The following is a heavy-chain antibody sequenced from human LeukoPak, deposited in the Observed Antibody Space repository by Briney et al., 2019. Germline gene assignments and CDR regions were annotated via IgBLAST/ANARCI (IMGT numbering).Heavy chain of an antibody. CDR3: ARGQGVYASYWFDP. CDR2: IKQDGSEK. Sequence: GGFRRPSCAASGFTLTIYWMSWVRQVQGKGRGWVANIKQDGSEKYYLDSVNGRSTISRDNAKNSLYLQMNSLRAEDTAVYYCARGQGVYASYWFDPWGQGTLVTVSS. V-gene: IGHV3-7*01. CDR1: GFTLTIYW. J-gene: IGHJ5*02. D-gene: IGHD2-8*01.